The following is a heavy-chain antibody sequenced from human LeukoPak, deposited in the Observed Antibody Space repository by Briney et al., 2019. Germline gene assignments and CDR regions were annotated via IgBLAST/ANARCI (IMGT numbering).Heavy chain of an antibody. Sequence: PGGSPRLSCADPVYTLSSYGMNWVHQAPGEGLEWVSAISGSGGRTYYADSVKGRFTISRENSKNTLYLQMNSLRAEDTAVYYCAKDRPSGSYYYYWGQGTPVTVS. CDR1: VYTLSSYG. V-gene: IGHV3-23*01. D-gene: IGHD1-26*01. CDR3: AKDRPSGSYYYY. CDR2: ISGSGGRT. J-gene: IGHJ4*02.